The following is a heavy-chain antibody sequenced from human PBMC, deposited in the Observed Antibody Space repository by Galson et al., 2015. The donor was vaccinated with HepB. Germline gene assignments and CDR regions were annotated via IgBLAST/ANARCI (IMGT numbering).Heavy chain of an antibody. D-gene: IGHD6-13*01. V-gene: IGHV6-1*01. CDR1: GDSVSSHSAA. CDR2: TYYRSKWYN. Sequence: CAISGDSVSSHSAAWNWIRQSPSRGLEWLGRTYYRSKWYNDYAVSVKSRITINPDTSKNQFSLQLNSVTPEDTAVYYCARENSSSWYGGFDPWGQGTLVTVSS. J-gene: IGHJ5*02. CDR3: ARENSSSWYGGFDP.